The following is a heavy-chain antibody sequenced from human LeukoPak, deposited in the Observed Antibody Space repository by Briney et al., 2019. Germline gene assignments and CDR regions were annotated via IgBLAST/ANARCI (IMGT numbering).Heavy chain of an antibody. D-gene: IGHD4/OR15-4a*01. J-gene: IGHJ4*02. V-gene: IGHV3-23*01. CDR1: GFTFSSYA. CDR2: VSGGGDRT. Sequence: PGGSLRLSCAASGFTFSSYAMSWVRQAPGKGLEWVSAVSGGGDRTYYADSVKGRFTISRDNSKNTLFLQMYSLRVEDTAVYYCAKGLELGSSPSNYYFDYWGQGTLVTVSS. CDR3: AKGLELGSSPSNYYFDY.